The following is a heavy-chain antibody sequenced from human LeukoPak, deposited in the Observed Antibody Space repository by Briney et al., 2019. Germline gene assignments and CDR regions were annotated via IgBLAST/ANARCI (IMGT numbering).Heavy chain of an antibody. J-gene: IGHJ6*03. D-gene: IGHD6-19*01. CDR2: IYSGGST. V-gene: IGHV3-53*01. CDR1: GFTVSSNY. CDR3: ARVAVAGTYYYYYYTDV. Sequence: GGSLRLSCAASGFTVSSNYMSWVRQAPGKGLEWVSVIYSGGSTYYADSVKGRFTISRDNSKNTLYLQMNSLRAEDTAVYYCARVAVAGTYYYYYYTDVWGKGTTVTISS.